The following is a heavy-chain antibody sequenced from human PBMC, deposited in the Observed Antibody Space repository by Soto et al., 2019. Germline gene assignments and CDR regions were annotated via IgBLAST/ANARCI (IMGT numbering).Heavy chain of an antibody. Sequence: QVQLVQSGAEVKKPGSSVKVSCKASGGTFSSYAISWVRQAPGQGLEWMGGIIPIFGTANYAQKFQGRVTITADESTSTAYMELSSLRSEDTAVYSCARDSSITMVRGVITNFDYWGQGTLVTVSS. CDR3: ARDSSITMVRGVITNFDY. D-gene: IGHD3-10*01. J-gene: IGHJ4*02. CDR2: IIPIFGTA. CDR1: GGTFSSYA. V-gene: IGHV1-69*01.